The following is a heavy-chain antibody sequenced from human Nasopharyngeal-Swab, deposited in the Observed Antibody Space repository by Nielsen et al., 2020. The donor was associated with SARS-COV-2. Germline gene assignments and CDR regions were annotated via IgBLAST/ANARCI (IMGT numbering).Heavy chain of an antibody. J-gene: IGHJ4*02. CDR3: ARDPCGGDCLTYYFDS. V-gene: IGHV3-30*04. CDR2: ISYDGSNE. D-gene: IGHD2-21*02. Sequence: WIRQPPGKGPEWVAVISYDGSNEYHADSVKGRFTISRDNSKNTLYLQMNSLRVEDTAVYYCARDPCGGDCLTYYFDSWGQGTLVTVSS.